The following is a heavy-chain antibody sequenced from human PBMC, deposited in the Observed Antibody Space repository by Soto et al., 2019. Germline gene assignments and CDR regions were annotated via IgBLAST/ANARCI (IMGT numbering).Heavy chain of an antibody. Sequence: EVQLVESGGGLIQPGGSLRLSCAASGFTVSSNYMSWVRQAPGKGLEWVSVIYSGGSTYYADSVKGRFTISRDNSKNTLYLQMNSLRAEDTAVYYCARSPDLYSSLYFDYWGQGTLVTVSS. V-gene: IGHV3-53*01. CDR1: GFTVSSNY. CDR3: ARSPDLYSSLYFDY. D-gene: IGHD6-13*01. J-gene: IGHJ4*02. CDR2: IYSGGST.